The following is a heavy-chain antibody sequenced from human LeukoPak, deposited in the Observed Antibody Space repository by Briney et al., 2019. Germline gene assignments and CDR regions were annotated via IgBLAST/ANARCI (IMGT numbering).Heavy chain of an antibody. J-gene: IGHJ4*02. CDR3: ARSAYGDYVDLVY. CDR2: ISYDGSNK. D-gene: IGHD4-17*01. CDR1: GFTFSSYA. V-gene: IGHV3-30*04. Sequence: PGRSLRLSCAASGFTFSSYAMHWVRQAPGKGLEWVAVISYDGSNKYYADSVKGRFTISRDNSKNTLYLQMSSLRAEDTAVYYCARSAYGDYVDLVYWGQGTLVTVSS.